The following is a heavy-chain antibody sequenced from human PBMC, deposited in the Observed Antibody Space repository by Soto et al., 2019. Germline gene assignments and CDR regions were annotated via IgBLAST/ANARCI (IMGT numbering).Heavy chain of an antibody. J-gene: IGHJ4*02. CDR2: IVVGSGNT. CDR1: GFTFTSSA. D-gene: IGHD3-3*01. V-gene: IGHV1-58*01. CDR3: AAGDTYYDFWSGYYRPQPLDY. Sequence: ASVKVSCKASGFTFTSSAVQWVRQARGQRLEWIGWIVVGSGNTNYAQKFQERVTITRDMSTSTAYMELSSLRSEDTAVYYCAAGDTYYDFWSGYYRPQPLDYWGQGTLVTVSS.